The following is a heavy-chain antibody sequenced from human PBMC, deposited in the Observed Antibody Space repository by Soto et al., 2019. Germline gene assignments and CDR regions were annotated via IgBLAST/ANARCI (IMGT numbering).Heavy chain of an antibody. CDR1: GGSISSGDYY. CDR2: IYYSGST. CDR3: ARGGHIVGATYNY. V-gene: IGHV4-30-4*01. Sequence: ASETLSLTCTVSGGSISSGDYYWRWIRQPPGKGLEWIGYIYYSGSTYYNPSLKSRVTISVDTSKNQFSLKLSSVTAADIAVYYCARGGHIVGATYNYWGQGILVTVSS. J-gene: IGHJ4*02. D-gene: IGHD1-26*01.